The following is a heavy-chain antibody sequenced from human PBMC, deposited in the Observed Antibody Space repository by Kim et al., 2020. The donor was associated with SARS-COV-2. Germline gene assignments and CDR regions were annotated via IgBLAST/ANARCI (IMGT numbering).Heavy chain of an antibody. J-gene: IGHJ5*02. Sequence: SPSFQGQVTISADKSISTAYLQWSSLKASDTAMYYCARFTMVRDSNWFDPWGQGTLVTVSS. V-gene: IGHV5-51*01. CDR3: ARFTMVRDSNWFDP. D-gene: IGHD3-10*01.